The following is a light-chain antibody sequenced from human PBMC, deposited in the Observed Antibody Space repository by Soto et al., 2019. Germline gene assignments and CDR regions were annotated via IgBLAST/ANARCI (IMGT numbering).Light chain of an antibody. CDR1: QNVNNN. Sequence: EIVMTQSPVTLSMSPGERAALSCRASQNVNNNLAWYQQKPGQAPRLLIYGVSARGTGVPARFSGSGSGTEFTFTISSLQSEDFAFYYCQQYSKWPPTFGRGTRLEIK. CDR3: QQYSKWPPT. CDR2: GVS. V-gene: IGKV3-15*01. J-gene: IGKJ5*01.